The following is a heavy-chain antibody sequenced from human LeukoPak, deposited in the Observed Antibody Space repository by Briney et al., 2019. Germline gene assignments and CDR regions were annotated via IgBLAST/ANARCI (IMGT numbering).Heavy chain of an antibody. CDR2: ISWNSGSI. J-gene: IGHJ2*01. D-gene: IGHD6-19*01. CDR3: AKDIAVAGMTFWYLDL. V-gene: IGHV3-9*01. Sequence: PGGSLRLSCGASGFTFDDYAMHWVRQARGKGLEWVSGISWNSGSIGYADSVKGRFTISRDNARNSLYPQMHRLRAEDTALYSCAKDIAVAGMTFWYLDLWGRGTLVTVSS. CDR1: GFTFDDYA.